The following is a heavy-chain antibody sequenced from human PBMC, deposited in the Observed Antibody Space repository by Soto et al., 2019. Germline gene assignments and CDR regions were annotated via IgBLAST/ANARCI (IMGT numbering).Heavy chain of an antibody. D-gene: IGHD6-13*01. CDR2: ISAYNGHT. Sequence: QGQLVQSGAEVKKPGASVKVSCKTSGYTFKNYGITWVRQAPGQGLEWMGWISAYNGHTNYAQKLQGRVTMTADTSTSTAYMELRSLRSDDTAVYYCARTPAAGDYWGQGTLVTVSS. V-gene: IGHV1-18*04. CDR1: GYTFKNYG. CDR3: ARTPAAGDY. J-gene: IGHJ4*02.